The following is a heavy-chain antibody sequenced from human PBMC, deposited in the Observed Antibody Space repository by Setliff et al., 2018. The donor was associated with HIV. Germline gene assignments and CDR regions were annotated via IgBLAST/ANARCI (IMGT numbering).Heavy chain of an antibody. V-gene: IGHV4-61*09. D-gene: IGHD1-7*01. Sequence: SETLSLTCTVSGDSISSGRYYWNWIRQPAGKGLDWIGHIFTSGSAFSSGTANYSPSLKSRVTISVGTSTNQFSLKLSSVTAADTAVYYCARDRSNWNYGKNYMDVWGKGTTVTVSS. J-gene: IGHJ6*03. CDR1: GDSISSGRYY. CDR2: IFTSGSA. CDR3: ARDRSNWNYGKNYMDV.